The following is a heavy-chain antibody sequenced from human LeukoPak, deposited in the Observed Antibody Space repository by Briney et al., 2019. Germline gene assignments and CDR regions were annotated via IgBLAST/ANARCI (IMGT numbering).Heavy chain of an antibody. CDR2: ISSSSSYI. CDR1: GFTFSSYS. D-gene: IGHD6-13*01. J-gene: IGHJ6*03. CDR3: AREPHSSSPDYMDV. Sequence: GGSPRLSCAASGFTFSSYSMNWVRQAPGKGLEWVSSISSSSSYIYYADSVKGRFTISRDNAKNSLYLQMSSLRAEDTAVYYCAREPHSSSPDYMDVWGKGTTVTVSS. V-gene: IGHV3-21*01.